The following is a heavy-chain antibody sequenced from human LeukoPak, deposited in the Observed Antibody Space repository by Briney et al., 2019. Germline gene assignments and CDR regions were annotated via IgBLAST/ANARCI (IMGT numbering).Heavy chain of an antibody. V-gene: IGHV3-53*01. CDR3: AKTLVRYFGR. Sequence: PGGSLRLSCTVSGFTVSSNSMSWVRQAPGKGLEWVSFIYSDNTHYSDSVKGRFTISRDNAKNSLYLQMDSLGPEDTAVYYCAKTLVRYFGRWGKGTLVTVPS. J-gene: IGHJ4*02. CDR2: IYSDNT. D-gene: IGHD3-9*01. CDR1: GFTVSSNS.